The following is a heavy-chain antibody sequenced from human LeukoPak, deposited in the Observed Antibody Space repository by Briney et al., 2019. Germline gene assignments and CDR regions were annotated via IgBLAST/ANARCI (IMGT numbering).Heavy chain of an antibody. D-gene: IGHD2-2*01. CDR2: INQAGSET. J-gene: IGHJ4*02. CDR3: VRWGVAADMQD. CDR1: GFMFGSFW. Sequence: GGSLRLSCEASGFMFGSFWMAWVRQAPGKGLEWVANINQAGSETYYVDSVKGRFTISRDNAKKSTFLQMNSLRVEETALYFCVRWGVAADMQDWGQGTQVTVSS. V-gene: IGHV3-7*03.